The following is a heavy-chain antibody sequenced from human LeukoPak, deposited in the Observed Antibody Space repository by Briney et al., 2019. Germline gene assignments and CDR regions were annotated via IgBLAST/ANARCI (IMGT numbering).Heavy chain of an antibody. Sequence: PGGSLRLSCAASGFTFSSYGMHWVRQAPGKGLEWVAFIRYDGSNKYYADSVKGRFTISRDNSKNTLYLQMNSLRAEDTAVYYCAKGRGGFDYYYYYYMDVWGKGTTVTVSS. D-gene: IGHD3-9*01. J-gene: IGHJ6*03. CDR2: IRYDGSNK. V-gene: IGHV3-30*02. CDR1: GFTFSSYG. CDR3: AKGRGGFDYYYYYYMDV.